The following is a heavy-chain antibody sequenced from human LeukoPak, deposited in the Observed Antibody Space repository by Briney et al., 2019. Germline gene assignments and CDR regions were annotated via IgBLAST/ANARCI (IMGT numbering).Heavy chain of an antibody. D-gene: IGHD2/OR15-2a*01. J-gene: IGHJ4*02. Sequence: GGSLRLSCAASGFTFSSYTMNWVRQTPGKGLEWVSYISGSGTTMYYADSVKGRFTISRDNAKNSLYLQMNSLRAEDTAVYYCATNPSDPTVYGWGQGTLVTVSS. CDR2: ISGSGTTM. CDR1: GFTFSSYT. CDR3: ATNPSDPTVYG. V-gene: IGHV3-48*01.